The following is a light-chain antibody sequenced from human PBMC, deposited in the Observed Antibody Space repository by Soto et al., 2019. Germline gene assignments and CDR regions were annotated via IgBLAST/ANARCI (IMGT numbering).Light chain of an antibody. J-gene: IGKJ2*01. CDR3: QQSYTSRYS. Sequence: DIQMTQSPSSLSASVGDRVTITCRTSHYISNSLNWYQQKPGKAPKLLIFAASSLQSGVPSRFSGSGSGTDFTLSINSLQPEDFATDHCQQSYTSRYSFGQGTKLEVK. V-gene: IGKV1-39*01. CDR1: HYISNS. CDR2: AAS.